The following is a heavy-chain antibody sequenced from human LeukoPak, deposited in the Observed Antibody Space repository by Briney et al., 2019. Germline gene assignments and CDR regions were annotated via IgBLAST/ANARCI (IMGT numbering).Heavy chain of an antibody. D-gene: IGHD3-22*01. CDR3: ARGSDYYVSSGYYGDY. Sequence: SVKVSCKAFGGTFSSYAISWVRQAPGQGLEWMGRIIPILGIANYAQKFQGRVTITADKSTSTAYMELSSLRSEDTAVYYCARGSDYYVSSGYYGDYWGQGTLVTVSS. CDR1: GGTFSSYA. V-gene: IGHV1-69*04. J-gene: IGHJ4*02. CDR2: IIPILGIA.